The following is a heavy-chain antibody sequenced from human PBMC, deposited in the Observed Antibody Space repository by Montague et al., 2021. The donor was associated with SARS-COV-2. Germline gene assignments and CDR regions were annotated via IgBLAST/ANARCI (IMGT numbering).Heavy chain of an antibody. CDR2: ISYSGST. J-gene: IGHJ1*01. V-gene: IGHV4-61*01. D-gene: IGHD3-22*01. CDR3: ARIGYESAGYYYICPD. Sequence: SETLSLTCTVSGASVRSGNSYWNWIRQPPGKGLEWIGYISYSGSTNYSPSLKSRVTISVDTSKNQLSLKVISATAADTAVYYCARIGYESAGYYYICPDWGQGTLVTVSS. CDR1: GASVRSGNSY.